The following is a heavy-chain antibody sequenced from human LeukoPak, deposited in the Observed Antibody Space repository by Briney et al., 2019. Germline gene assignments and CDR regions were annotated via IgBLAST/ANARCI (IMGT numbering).Heavy chain of an antibody. D-gene: IGHD5-24*01. J-gene: IGHJ4*02. Sequence: GASVKVSCKASGYTFTDYYMHWVRQAPGQRLEWMGWLNPNSGDTNYAQKSQGRVSMTRDSSISTAYMDLSDLRSDDTAVYSCARGRNIEMTTMSGGSDYWGQGTLVTVSS. V-gene: IGHV1-2*02. CDR2: LNPNSGDT. CDR3: ARGRNIEMTTMSGGSDY. CDR1: GYTFTDYY.